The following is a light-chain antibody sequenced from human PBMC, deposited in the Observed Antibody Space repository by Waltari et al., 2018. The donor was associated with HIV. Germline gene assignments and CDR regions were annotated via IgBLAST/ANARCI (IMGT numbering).Light chain of an antibody. Sequence: SYELTQPLSVSVALGQTARITCGGNNIGSKNVHWYQQKPGQAPVLVIYRDSNRPSGIPERFSGSNSGNTATLTISRAQAGDEDDYYCHVWDSSTVVFGGGTKLTVL. CDR1: NIGSKN. CDR2: RDS. V-gene: IGLV3-9*01. CDR3: HVWDSSTVV. J-gene: IGLJ2*01.